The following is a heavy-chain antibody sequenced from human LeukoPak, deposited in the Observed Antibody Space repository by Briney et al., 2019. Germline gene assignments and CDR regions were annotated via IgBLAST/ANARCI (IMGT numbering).Heavy chain of an antibody. D-gene: IGHD3-22*01. J-gene: IGHJ6*02. V-gene: IGHV1-18*01. Sequence: ASVKVSCKASGYTFTSYGISWVRQAPGQGLEWMGWISAYNGNTNYAQKLQGRVTMTTDTSTSTAYMELRSLRSDDTAVYYCARDSEAYDSSGYYYNYYYYYGMDVWGQGTTVTVSS. CDR1: GYTFTSYG. CDR2: ISAYNGNT. CDR3: ARDSEAYDSSGYYYNYYYYYGMDV.